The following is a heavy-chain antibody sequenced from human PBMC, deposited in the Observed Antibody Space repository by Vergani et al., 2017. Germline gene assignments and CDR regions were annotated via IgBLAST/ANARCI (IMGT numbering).Heavy chain of an antibody. CDR1: GRSLSGYF. Sequence: QAQLQQWGAGLLKTSETLSLTCAVSGRSLSGYFWSWIRQSPGKGREGIGDIYHRGDTKYNTSRKSRVTRSGDTSKIQFSLVLHSVTAADTAMYYCATSCSATDCYLGFFWVWGQGTLVTVSS. J-gene: IGHJ4*02. CDR2: IYHRGDT. D-gene: IGHD2-21*02. V-gene: IGHV4-34*01. CDR3: ATSCSATDCYLGFFWV.